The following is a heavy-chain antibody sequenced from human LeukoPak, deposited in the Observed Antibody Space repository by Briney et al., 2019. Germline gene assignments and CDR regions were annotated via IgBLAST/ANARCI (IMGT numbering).Heavy chain of an antibody. Sequence: SETLSLTCTVSGGSISSSSYYWSWIRQPPGKGLEWNGEINHSGSTNYNPSLTSRVTISVDTSKNQFSLKLSSVTAADTAVYYCARGGHYYDSSGYYYGLDYWGQGTLATVSS. CDR1: GGSISSSSYY. J-gene: IGHJ4*02. V-gene: IGHV4-39*07. CDR2: INHSGST. CDR3: ARGGHYYDSSGYYYGLDY. D-gene: IGHD3-22*01.